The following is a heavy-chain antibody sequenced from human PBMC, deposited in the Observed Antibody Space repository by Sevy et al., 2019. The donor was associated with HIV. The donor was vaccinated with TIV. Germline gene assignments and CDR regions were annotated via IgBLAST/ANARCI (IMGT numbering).Heavy chain of an antibody. CDR2: IYSGGST. J-gene: IGHJ4*02. CDR1: GFTVSSNY. Sequence: GGSLRLSCAASGFTVSSNYMSWVRQAPGKGLEWVSVIYSGGSTYYADSVKGRFTISRDNSKNTLYLQMNSLRAEDTAVYYCARDKVSDYDSSGYFDYWGQGTLVTVSS. CDR3: ARDKVSDYDSSGYFDY. D-gene: IGHD3-22*01. V-gene: IGHV3-53*01.